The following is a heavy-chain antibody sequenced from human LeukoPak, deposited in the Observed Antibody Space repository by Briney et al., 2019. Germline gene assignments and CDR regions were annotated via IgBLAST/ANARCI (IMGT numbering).Heavy chain of an antibody. Sequence: GESLKISCKGSGYSFTSYWIGWVRQMPGKGLEWMGIIYPGDSDTRYSPSFQGQVTISADKSISTAYLQWISLKASDTAMYYCARFVPQYGKAFAYWGQGTLVTVSS. CDR2: IYPGDSDT. CDR1: GYSFTSYW. D-gene: IGHD1-1*01. V-gene: IGHV5-51*01. J-gene: IGHJ4*02. CDR3: ARFVPQYGKAFAY.